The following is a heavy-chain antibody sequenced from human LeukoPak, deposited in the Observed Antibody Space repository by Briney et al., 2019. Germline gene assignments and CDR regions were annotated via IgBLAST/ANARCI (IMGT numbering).Heavy chain of an antibody. CDR1: GYTFTSYD. D-gene: IGHD2-2*01. Sequence: ASVKVSCKASGYTFTSYDINWVRQATGQGLEWMGWMNPNSGNTGYAQKFQGRVTMTRNTSISTAYMELSSLRAEDTAVYYCARDEAAVPAARLDNWFDPWGQGTLVTVSS. J-gene: IGHJ5*02. V-gene: IGHV1-8*01. CDR2: MNPNSGNT. CDR3: ARDEAAVPAARLDNWFDP.